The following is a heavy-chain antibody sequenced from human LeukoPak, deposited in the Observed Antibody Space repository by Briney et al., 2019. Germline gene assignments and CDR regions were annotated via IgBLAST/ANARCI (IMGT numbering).Heavy chain of an antibody. V-gene: IGHV1-69*05. CDR1: GGTFSSYA. D-gene: IGHD3-3*01. CDR3: AREGVSTIFGARH. Sequence: SVKVSCKASGGTFSSYAISWVRQAPGQGLEWMGGIIPIFGTANYAQKFQGRVTITTDESTSTAYMELSSLRSEDTAVYYCAREGVSTIFGARHWGQGTLVTVSS. J-gene: IGHJ4*02. CDR2: IIPIFGTA.